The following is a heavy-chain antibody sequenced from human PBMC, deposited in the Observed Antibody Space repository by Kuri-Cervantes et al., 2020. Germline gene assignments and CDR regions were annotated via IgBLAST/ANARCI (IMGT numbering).Heavy chain of an antibody. J-gene: IGHJ6*03. V-gene: IGHV4-61*01. CDR2: IYYSGST. D-gene: IGHD3-10*01. CDR1: GGSVSSGSYY. CDR3: ARMMFQGVIRYYYYMDV. Sequence: SETLSLTCTVSGGSVSSGSYYWSWIRQPPGKGMEWIGYIYYSGSTNYNPSLKSRVTISVDTSKNQFSLKLSSVTAADTAVYYCARMMFQGVIRYYYYMDVWGKGTTVTVSS.